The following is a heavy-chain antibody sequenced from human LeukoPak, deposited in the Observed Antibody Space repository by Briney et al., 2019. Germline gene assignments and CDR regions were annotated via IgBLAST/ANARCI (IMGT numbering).Heavy chain of an antibody. D-gene: IGHD2-8*01. J-gene: IGHJ1*01. Sequence: VASVKVSCKASGYTFTSLDINRVRQATGQGLEWMGWMNPNSGDTAYAQNFQGRVTISRTTSQSTAYMELSSLRSEDTAVYYCASANYQHWGQGTLVTVSS. CDR1: GYTFTSLD. V-gene: IGHV1-8*03. CDR3: ASANYQH. CDR2: MNPNSGDT.